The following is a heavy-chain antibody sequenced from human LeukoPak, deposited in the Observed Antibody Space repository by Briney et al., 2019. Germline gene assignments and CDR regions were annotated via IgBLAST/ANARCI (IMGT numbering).Heavy chain of an antibody. D-gene: IGHD1-14*01. CDR3: ARIPTGQRMTAP. J-gene: IGHJ5*02. CDR2: INHSGSI. Sequence: SETLSLTCAVYGGSFSGYYWSWIRQPPGKGLEWIGEINHSGSINYNPSLKSRVTISVDTSKNQFSLKLNSVTAADTAVYYCARIPTGQRMTAPRGQGTLVTVSS. V-gene: IGHV4-34*01. CDR1: GGSFSGYY.